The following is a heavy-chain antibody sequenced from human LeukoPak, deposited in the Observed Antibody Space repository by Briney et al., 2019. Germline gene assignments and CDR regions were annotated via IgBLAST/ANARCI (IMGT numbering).Heavy chain of an antibody. J-gene: IGHJ4*02. D-gene: IGHD2-15*01. CDR3: ARDGDRWELRGGYYFDY. CDR1: GVTVRSNY. CDR2: ISSSSSYI. V-gene: IGHV3-21*01. Sequence: GGSLRLSCAASGVTVRSNYMSWVRQAPGKGLEWVSSISSSSSYIYYADSVKGRFTISRDNAKNSLYLQMNSLRAEDTAVYYCARDGDRWELRGGYYFDYWGQGTLVTVSS.